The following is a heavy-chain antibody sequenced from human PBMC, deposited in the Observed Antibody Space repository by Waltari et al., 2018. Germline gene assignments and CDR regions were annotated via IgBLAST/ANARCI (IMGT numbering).Heavy chain of an antibody. V-gene: IGHV3-48*03. D-gene: IGHD2-15*01. Sequence: EVQLVESGGGLVQPGGSLRLSCAASGFTFSSYEMNWVRQAPGKGLEWVSYISSSCSTIYYADSVKGRFTISRDNAKNSLYLQMNSLRAEDTAVYYCARNDGYCSGGSCYSLFDYWGQGTLVTVSS. CDR2: ISSSCSTI. CDR1: GFTFSSYE. J-gene: IGHJ4*02. CDR3: ARNDGYCSGGSCYSLFDY.